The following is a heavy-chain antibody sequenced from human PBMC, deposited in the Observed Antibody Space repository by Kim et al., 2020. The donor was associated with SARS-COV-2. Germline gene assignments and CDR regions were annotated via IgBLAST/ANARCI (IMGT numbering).Heavy chain of an antibody. V-gene: IGHV3-23*01. Sequence: SVKGRFTISRDNSKNTRYLQMNSLRAEDTAVYYCAKDARMATIPDYYFDYWGQGTLVTVSS. D-gene: IGHD5-12*01. J-gene: IGHJ4*02. CDR3: AKDARMATIPDYYFDY.